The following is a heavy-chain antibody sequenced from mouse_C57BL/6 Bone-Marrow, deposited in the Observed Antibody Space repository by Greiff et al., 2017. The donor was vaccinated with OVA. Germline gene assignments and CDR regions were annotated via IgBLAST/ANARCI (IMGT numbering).Heavy chain of an antibody. D-gene: IGHD1-1*01. J-gene: IGHJ3*01. Sequence: VQLQQSGAELARPGASVKLSCKASGYTFTSYGISWVKQRPGQGLEWIGEIYPSSGNTYYNEKFKGKATLTADKSSSTAYMELRILTSEDSAVYFCAREGAYYYGSGFAYWGQGTLVTVSA. V-gene: IGHV1-81*01. CDR2: IYPSSGNT. CDR3: AREGAYYYGSGFAY. CDR1: GYTFTSYG.